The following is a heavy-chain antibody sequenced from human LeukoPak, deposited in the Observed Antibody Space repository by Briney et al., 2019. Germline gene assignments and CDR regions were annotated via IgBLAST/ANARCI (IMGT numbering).Heavy chain of an antibody. CDR2: INPNSGGT. D-gene: IGHD1-26*01. Sequence: ASVKVSCKASGYTFTGYYMHWVRQAPGQGLEWMGRINPNSGGTNYAQKFRGRVTMTRDTSISTAYMELSSLRSEDTAVYYCARDREVGATGTFDYWGQGTLVTVSS. CDR1: GYTFTGYY. J-gene: IGHJ4*02. V-gene: IGHV1-2*06. CDR3: ARDREVGATGTFDY.